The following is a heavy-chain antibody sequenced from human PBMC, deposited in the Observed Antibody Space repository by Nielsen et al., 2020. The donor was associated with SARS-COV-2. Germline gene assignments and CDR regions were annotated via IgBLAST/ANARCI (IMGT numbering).Heavy chain of an antibody. Sequence: PGKGLEWIGYIYYSGSTNYNPSLKSRVTISVDTSKNQFSLKLSSVTAADTAVYYCARDHFGVVDYWGQGTLVTVSS. D-gene: IGHD3-3*01. CDR3: ARDHFGVVDY. J-gene: IGHJ4*02. V-gene: IGHV4-59*13. CDR2: IYYSGST.